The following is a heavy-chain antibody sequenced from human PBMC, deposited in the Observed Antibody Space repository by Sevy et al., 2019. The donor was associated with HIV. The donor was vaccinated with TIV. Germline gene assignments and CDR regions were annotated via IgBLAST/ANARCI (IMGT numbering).Heavy chain of an antibody. J-gene: IGHJ4*02. Sequence: SETLSLTCAVYSGSFSSYYWSWIRQPPGKGLEWIGEINRSGSTNYNPSLKNRVTISVDTSKNQFSLKLTSVTAADTAVYYCARRKPVIVRGVIKVGGYYYFDYWVQGTLVTVSS. CDR2: INRSGST. CDR1: SGSFSSYY. V-gene: IGHV4-34*01. D-gene: IGHD3-10*01. CDR3: ARRKPVIVRGVIKVGGYYYFDY.